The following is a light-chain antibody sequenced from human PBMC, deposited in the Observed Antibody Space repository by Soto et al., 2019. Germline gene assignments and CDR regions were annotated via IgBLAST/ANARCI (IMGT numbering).Light chain of an antibody. V-gene: IGKV1-8*01. J-gene: IGKJ1*01. CDR1: ETVISN. Sequence: ITPSPATLSVSPGASPTLSCRASETVISNLAWYQQKPGKAPELLIYAASTLQSGVPSRFSGSGSGTDFTLTISCLQSEDFATYYCQQYYSFPPTFGQGTKADIK. CDR2: AAS. CDR3: QQYYSFPPT.